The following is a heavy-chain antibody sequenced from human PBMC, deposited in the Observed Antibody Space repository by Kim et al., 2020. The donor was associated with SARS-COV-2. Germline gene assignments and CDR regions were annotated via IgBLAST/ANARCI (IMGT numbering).Heavy chain of an antibody. CDR3: TRDSSSLGY. J-gene: IGHJ4*02. CDR1: GFTFSGSA. D-gene: IGHD6-13*01. V-gene: IGHV3-73*01. CDR2: IRSKANSYAT. Sequence: GGSLRLSCAASGFTFSGSAMHWVRQASGKGLEWVGRIRSKANSYATAYAASVKGRFTISRDDSKNTAYLQMNSLKTEDTAVYYCTRDSSSLGYWGQGTLVTVSS.